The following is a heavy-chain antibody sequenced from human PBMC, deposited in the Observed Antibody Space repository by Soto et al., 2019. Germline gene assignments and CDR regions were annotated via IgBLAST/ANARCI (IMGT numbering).Heavy chain of an antibody. CDR3: ARSGRYYAFDS. Sequence: SETLSLTCTVSGGSISSYYWSWIRQPPGKGLEWIGYIYYSGSTNYNPSLKSRVTISVDTSKNQFSLKLSSVTAADTAVYYCARSGRYYAFDSWGQGKMVSVSS. D-gene: IGHD1-26*01. CDR2: IYYSGST. CDR1: GGSISSYY. J-gene: IGHJ3*02. V-gene: IGHV4-59*01.